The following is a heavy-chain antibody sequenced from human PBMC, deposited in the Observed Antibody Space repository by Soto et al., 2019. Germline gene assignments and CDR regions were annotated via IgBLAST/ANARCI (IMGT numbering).Heavy chain of an antibody. J-gene: IGHJ6*02. CDR3: ARGVLALDIEVGPGSRYGMDV. Sequence: SETLSLTCTVSGGSISSYYWSWIRQPPGKGLEWIGYIYYSGSTNYIPSLKSRVTILVDTSKNQFSLKLSSVTAADTAVYYCARGVLALDIEVGPGSRYGMDVWGQGTTVTVSS. CDR1: GGSISSYY. D-gene: IGHD2-2*01. V-gene: IGHV4-59*01. CDR2: IYYSGST.